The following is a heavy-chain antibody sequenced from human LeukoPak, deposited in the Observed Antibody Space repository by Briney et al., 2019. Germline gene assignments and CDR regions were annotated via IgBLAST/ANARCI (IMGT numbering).Heavy chain of an antibody. CDR3: ARLAGIVAPI. Sequence: NPSETLSLTCTVAGGSISRYYWSWIRQPPGKGLEWIGYIYYSGSTNYNPSLKSRVTISVDTSKNQFSLKLSSVTAADTAVYYCARLAGIVAPIWGQGTLVTVSS. D-gene: IGHD1-26*01. J-gene: IGHJ4*02. CDR2: IYYSGST. V-gene: IGHV4-59*01. CDR1: GGSISRYY.